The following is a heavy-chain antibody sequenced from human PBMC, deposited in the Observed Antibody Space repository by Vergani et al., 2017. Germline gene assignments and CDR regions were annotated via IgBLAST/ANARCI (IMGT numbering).Heavy chain of an antibody. V-gene: IGHV1-69*01. D-gene: IGHD6-19*01. CDR2: IIPIFGTA. CDR3: ARGIAVAGTAYYYYMDV. CDR1: GGTFSSYA. Sequence: QVQLVQSGAEVKKPGSSVKVSCKASGGTFSSYAISWVRQAPGQGLEWMGGIIPIFGTANYAQKFQGRVTITADESTSTAYIELSSLRSEDTAVYYCARGIAVAGTAYYYYMDVWGKGTTVTVSS. J-gene: IGHJ6*03.